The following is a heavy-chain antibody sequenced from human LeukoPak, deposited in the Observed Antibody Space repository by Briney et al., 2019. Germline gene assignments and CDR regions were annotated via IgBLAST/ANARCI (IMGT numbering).Heavy chain of an antibody. Sequence: PSETLSLTCAVSGGSISSGGYSWSWIRQPPGKGLEWIGYIYHSGSTYYNPSLKSRVTISVDRSKNQFSLKLSSVTAADTAVYYCARGPYYDILTGYQSHWYFDLWGRGTLVTVSS. V-gene: IGHV4-30-2*01. J-gene: IGHJ2*01. CDR2: IYHSGST. CDR3: ARGPYYDILTGYQSHWYFDL. D-gene: IGHD3-9*01. CDR1: GGSISSGGYS.